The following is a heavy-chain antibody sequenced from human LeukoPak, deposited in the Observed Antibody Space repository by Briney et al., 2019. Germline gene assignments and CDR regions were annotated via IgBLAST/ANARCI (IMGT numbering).Heavy chain of an antibody. Sequence: SETLSLTCTVSGGSISNGDHYWSWIRQHPGKGLEWIGHIYYSGSTYYNPSLKSRVTISVDTSKNQFSLKLSSVTAADTAVYYCAGQGYSGYEYWGQGTLVTVSS. CDR1: GGSISNGDHY. CDR3: AGQGYSGYEY. J-gene: IGHJ4*02. D-gene: IGHD5-12*01. CDR2: IYYSGST. V-gene: IGHV4-39*01.